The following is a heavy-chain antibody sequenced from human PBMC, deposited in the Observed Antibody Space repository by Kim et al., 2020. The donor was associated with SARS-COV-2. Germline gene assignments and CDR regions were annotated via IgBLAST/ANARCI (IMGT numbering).Heavy chain of an antibody. J-gene: IGHJ3*02. CDR2: IYYSGST. Sequence: SETLSLTCTVSGGSISSYYWSWIRQPPGKGLEWLAYIYYSGSTNYNPSLKSRVTISVDTSKNQFSLKLSSVTASDTAVYYCARGVLLYFDWTVDAFDIWGQATMVTVAS. V-gene: IGHV4-59*01. CDR1: GGSISSYY. D-gene: IGHD3-9*01. CDR3: ARGVLLYFDWTVDAFDI.